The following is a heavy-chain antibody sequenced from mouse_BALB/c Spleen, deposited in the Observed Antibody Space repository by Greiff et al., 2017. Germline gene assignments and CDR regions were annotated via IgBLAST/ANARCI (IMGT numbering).Heavy chain of an antibody. Sequence: VKVVESGPGLVAPSQSLSITCTVSGFSLTSYGVHWVRQPPGKGLEWLGVIWAGGSTNYNSALMSRLSISKDNSKSQVFLKMNSLQTDDTAMYYCARANYGNFWFAYWGQGTLVTVSA. CDR3: ARANYGNFWFAY. CDR1: GFSLTSYG. J-gene: IGHJ3*01. V-gene: IGHV2-9*02. D-gene: IGHD2-1*01. CDR2: IWAGGST.